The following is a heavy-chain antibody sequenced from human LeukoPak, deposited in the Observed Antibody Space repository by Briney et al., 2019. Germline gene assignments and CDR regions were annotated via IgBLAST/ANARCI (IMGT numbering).Heavy chain of an antibody. D-gene: IGHD6-13*01. J-gene: IGHJ4*02. CDR3: ASLGSTWYLYYFDY. CDR1: GFTFSNYP. V-gene: IGHV3-23*01. CDR2: ISGSGGST. Sequence: GGSLRLSCAASGFTFSNYPMSWVRQAPGKGLEWVSTISGSGGSTYFADSVKGRFTISRDNSKNTLYLQMNTLRAEDTAVYFCASLGSTWYLYYFDYWGQGTLVTVSS.